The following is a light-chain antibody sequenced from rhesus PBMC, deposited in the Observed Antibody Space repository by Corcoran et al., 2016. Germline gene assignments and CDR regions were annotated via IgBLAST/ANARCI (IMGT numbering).Light chain of an antibody. CDR1: QGISSY. CDR2: YAN. CDR3: QQGNSNPPT. J-gene: IGKJ1*01. V-gene: IGKV1-32*02. Sequence: DIQMSQSPSSLSASVGDRVTITCRARQGISSYLNWYQQKPGKAPTLLIYYANSLASGVPSRFSGSGTGTEFTLTISSLQPEDVATNYCQQGNSNPPTFGQWTKVEIK.